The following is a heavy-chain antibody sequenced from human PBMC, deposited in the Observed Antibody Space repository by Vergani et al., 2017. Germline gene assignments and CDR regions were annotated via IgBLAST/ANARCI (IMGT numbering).Heavy chain of an antibody. CDR1: TESISRYY. CDR2: VFSSGST. J-gene: IGHJ6*02. CDR3: ARVGSTTTVVTPGGNYYYYGMDV. D-gene: IGHD4-23*01. Sequence: QVQLQESGPGLVKPSETLSLTCSVSTESISRYYWSWIRQPAGKGLEWIGRVFSSGSTVYNPALKSRVTISVDTSKNQFSLKLSSVTAADTAVYYCARVGSTTTVVTPGGNYYYYGMDVWGQGTTVTVSS. V-gene: IGHV4-4*07.